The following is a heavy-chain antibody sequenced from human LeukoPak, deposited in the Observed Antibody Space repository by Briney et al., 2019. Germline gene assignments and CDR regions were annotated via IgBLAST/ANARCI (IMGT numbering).Heavy chain of an antibody. D-gene: IGHD6-13*01. CDR1: GCSISSSNW. V-gene: IGHV4-4*02. CDR3: ARDRIAAAAPTLLDAFDI. Sequence: PSGTLSLTCAVSGCSISSSNWWRWVRQPPGKGLEWIGEIYHSGSTNYKPSLKSRVTISVDKCKNQFSLKLSSVTAADTAVYYCARDRIAAAAPTLLDAFDIWGQGTMVTVSS. J-gene: IGHJ3*02. CDR2: IYHSGST.